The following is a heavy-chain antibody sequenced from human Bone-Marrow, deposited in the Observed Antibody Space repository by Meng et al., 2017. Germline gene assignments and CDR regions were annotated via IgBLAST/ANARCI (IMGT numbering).Heavy chain of an antibody. D-gene: IGHD3-10*01. V-gene: IGHV3-30*05. CDR2: ISYDGSNK. CDR1: GFTFSSYS. J-gene: IGHJ4*02. CDR3: ARDKGKYYFDY. Sequence: GESLKISCAASGFTFSSYSMNWVRQAPGKGLEWVAVISYDGSNKYYADSVKGRFTISRDNSKNTLYLQMNSLRAEDTAVYYCARDKGKYYFDYWGQGTLVTVSS.